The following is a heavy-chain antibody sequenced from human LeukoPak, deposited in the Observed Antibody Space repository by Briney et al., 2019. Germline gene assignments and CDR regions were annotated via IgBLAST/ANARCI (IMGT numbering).Heavy chain of an antibody. J-gene: IGHJ4*02. CDR1: GYTFTDYY. V-gene: IGHV1-2*02. CDR2: INPYSGGT. Sequence: ASVKVSCKASGYTFTDYYIHWVRQAPGQGLEWMGWINPYSGGTNYEQKFQGRVTMTRDTSISTAYMELSRLRSDDTAVYYCASATGDSNGWWNYWGQGTLVTVPS. D-gene: IGHD6-19*01. CDR3: ASATGDSNGWWNY.